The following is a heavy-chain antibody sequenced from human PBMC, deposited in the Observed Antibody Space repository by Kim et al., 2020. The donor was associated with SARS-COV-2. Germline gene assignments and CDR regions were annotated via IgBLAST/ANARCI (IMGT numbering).Heavy chain of an antibody. J-gene: IGHJ4*02. D-gene: IGHD3-10*01. Sequence: GGSLRLSCAASGFTFSSYAMSWVRQAPGKGLEWVSAISGSGGSTYYADSVKGRFTISRDNSKNTLYLQMNSLRAEDTAVYYCAKDQGNYGSGSYASKPHYFDYWGQGTLVTVSS. CDR1: GFTFSSYA. CDR3: AKDQGNYGSGSYASKPHYFDY. V-gene: IGHV3-23*01. CDR2: ISGSGGST.